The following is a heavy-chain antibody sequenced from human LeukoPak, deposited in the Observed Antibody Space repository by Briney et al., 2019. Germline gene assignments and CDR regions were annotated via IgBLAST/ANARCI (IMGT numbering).Heavy chain of an antibody. CDR1: GISFSNYW. CDR2: IKSDGSST. CDR3: TRRRAVGGSDP. V-gene: IGHV3-74*01. D-gene: IGHD1-26*01. J-gene: IGHJ5*02. Sequence: GGSLSLSCAASGISFSNYWMHWVRQAPGKGLVWVSRIKSDGSSTSYADSVKGRFTISRDNAKNTLYLQMNSLRAEDTAVYYCTRRRAVGGSDPWGQGALVTVSS.